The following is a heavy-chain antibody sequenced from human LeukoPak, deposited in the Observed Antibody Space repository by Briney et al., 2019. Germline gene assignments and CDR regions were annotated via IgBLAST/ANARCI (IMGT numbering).Heavy chain of an antibody. CDR1: GGIIRDSGYY. V-gene: IGHV4-39*01. CDR3: ARLSNDYGDYEGHY. D-gene: IGHD4-17*01. Sequence: PSETLSLTCTVSGGIIRDSGYYWGWIRQPPGKGLEWIGTVFYSGRTYYNSSLQSRVTISVDTSKNQFSLRLSSVTAADTAIYYCARLSNDYGDYEGHYWGHGTLVTVSP. CDR2: VFYSGRT. J-gene: IGHJ4*01.